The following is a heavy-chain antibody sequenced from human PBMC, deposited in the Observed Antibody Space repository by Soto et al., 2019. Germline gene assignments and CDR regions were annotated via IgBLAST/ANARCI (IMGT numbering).Heavy chain of an antibody. CDR2: ISPMFGAA. J-gene: IGHJ4*02. CDR3: AREVQVHTPAFVY. V-gene: IGHV1-69*19. CDR1: GGTFNTYA. D-gene: IGHD3-10*01. Sequence: QVQLVQSGAEMKKPGSSVKVSCQSSGGTFNTYAMNWVRQAPGQGPEWMGDISPMFGAANYSPEFQGRVTITADDSTGTSYMPLSSLTSEDTDPSFCAREVQVHTPAFVYWGQGTLVTVSS.